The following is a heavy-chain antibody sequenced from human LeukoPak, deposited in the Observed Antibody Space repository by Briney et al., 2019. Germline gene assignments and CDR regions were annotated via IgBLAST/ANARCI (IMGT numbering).Heavy chain of an antibody. CDR2: SNSDGSST. CDR3: ARASNWKYDY. CDR1: GFTFTTYW. J-gene: IGHJ4*02. D-gene: IGHD1-20*01. Sequence: GGSLTLSCAASGFTFTTYWKHWVRQAPGKGLVWVSRSNSDGSSTSYADSVKGRFTISRDNAKNTLYLQMNSLRAEDTAVYYCARASNWKYDYWGQGTLVTVSS. V-gene: IGHV3-74*01.